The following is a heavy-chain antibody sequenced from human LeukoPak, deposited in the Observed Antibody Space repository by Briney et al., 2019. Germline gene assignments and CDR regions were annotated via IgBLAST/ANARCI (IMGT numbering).Heavy chain of an antibody. J-gene: IGHJ4*02. V-gene: IGHV1-46*01. CDR2: INPSGGST. Sequence: GASVKVSCKASGYTFTGYYMHWVRQAPGQGLEWMGIINPSGGSTSCAQKFQGRVTMTRDMSTSTVYMELSSLRSEDTAVYYCARALEDGVGATYFDYWGQGTLVTVSS. CDR3: ARALEDGVGATYFDY. D-gene: IGHD1-26*01. CDR1: GYTFTGYY.